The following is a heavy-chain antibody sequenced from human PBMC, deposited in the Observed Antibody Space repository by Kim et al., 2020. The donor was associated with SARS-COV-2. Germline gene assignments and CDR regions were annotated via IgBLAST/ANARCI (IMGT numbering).Heavy chain of an antibody. CDR3: ASPGSDYYDSSGYYPGYFDY. CDR2: IIPIFGTA. Sequence: SVKVSCKASGGTFSSYAISWVRQAPGQGLEWMGGIIPIFGTANYAQKFQGRVTITADESTSTAYMELSSLRSEDTAVYYCASPGSDYYDSSGYYPGYFDYWGQGTLVTVSS. D-gene: IGHD3-22*01. CDR1: GGTFSSYA. V-gene: IGHV1-69*13. J-gene: IGHJ4*02.